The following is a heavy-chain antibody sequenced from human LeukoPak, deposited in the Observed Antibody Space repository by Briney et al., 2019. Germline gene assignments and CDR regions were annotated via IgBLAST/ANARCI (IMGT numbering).Heavy chain of an antibody. CDR2: INHSGST. CDR3: ARLRPSWVPAAIPYCTNGVCYGYFDY. Sequence: PSETLSLTCAVYGGSFSGYYWSWIRQPPGKGLEWIGEINHSGSTNYNPSLKSRVTISVDTSKNQFSLKLSSVTAADTAVYYCARLRPSWVPAAIPYCTNGVCYGYFDYWGQGTLVTVSS. CDR1: GGSFSGYY. J-gene: IGHJ4*02. D-gene: IGHD2-8*01. V-gene: IGHV4-34*01.